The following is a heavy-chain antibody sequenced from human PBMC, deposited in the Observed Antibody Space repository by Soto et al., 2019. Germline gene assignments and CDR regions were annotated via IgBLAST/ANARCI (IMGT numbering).Heavy chain of an antibody. D-gene: IGHD1-26*01. CDR2: ISGSGSNT. J-gene: IGHJ4*02. Sequence: EVQLVESGGDLVQPGGSLRLACAASGFTFSAYSMHWVRQAPGKGLEWVSAISGSGSNTYYADSVKGRFTISRDDSKSTLYLQMNSLRAEDTAVYYCARDPSHSYYTLFYYFDYWGQGTLVTVSS. CDR3: ARDPSHSYYTLFYYFDY. CDR1: GFTFSAYS. V-gene: IGHV3-23*04.